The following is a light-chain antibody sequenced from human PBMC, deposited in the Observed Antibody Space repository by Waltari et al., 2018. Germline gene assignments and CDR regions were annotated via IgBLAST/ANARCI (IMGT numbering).Light chain of an antibody. Sequence: QSALTQPASVSGSPGQSITISCTGTSSDVGRSNYVSWYQQHPGKAPKLMIYEVSHRPSGVSNRFSGSKSGNTASLTISGLQAEDEADYYCSSFTGSDTHVFGTGTKVTVL. CDR1: SSDVGRSNY. CDR3: SSFTGSDTHV. J-gene: IGLJ1*01. CDR2: EVS. V-gene: IGLV2-14*01.